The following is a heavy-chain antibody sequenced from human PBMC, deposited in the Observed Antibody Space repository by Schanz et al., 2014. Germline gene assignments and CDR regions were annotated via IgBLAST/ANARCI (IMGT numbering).Heavy chain of an antibody. J-gene: IGHJ4*02. V-gene: IGHV3-13*01. CDR1: GFTFSSYA. CDR3: ARGTDWNLHY. D-gene: IGHD1-1*01. CDR2: IGYLGDT. Sequence: EVQLVESGGGLVKPGGSLRLSCAASGFTFSSYAMSWVRQAPGKGLEWVSTIGYLGDTYYPDSVKGRFTVSRDSGQNSLYLQMNSLRAEDTAVYFCARGTDWNLHYWGQGALVTVSS.